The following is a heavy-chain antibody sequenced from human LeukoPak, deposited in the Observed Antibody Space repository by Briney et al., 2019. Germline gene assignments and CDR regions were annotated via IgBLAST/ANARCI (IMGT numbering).Heavy chain of an antibody. Sequence: SETLSLTCTDSGGSISSYYWSWIRQPPGKGLEWIGYIYYSGSTNYNPSLKSRVTISVDTSKNQFSLKLSSVTAADTAVYYCARDSRYYFDSGDYYYRYFDYWGQGTLVTVSS. CDR1: GGSISSYY. CDR2: IYYSGST. J-gene: IGHJ4*02. CDR3: ARDSRYYFDSGDYYYRYFDY. D-gene: IGHD3-22*01. V-gene: IGHV4-59*01.